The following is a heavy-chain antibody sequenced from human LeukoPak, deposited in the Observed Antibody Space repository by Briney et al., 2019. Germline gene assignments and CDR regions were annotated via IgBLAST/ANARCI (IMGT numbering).Heavy chain of an antibody. J-gene: IGHJ3*02. V-gene: IGHV3-53*01. CDR1: GFTVSSNY. Sequence: GGSLRLSCAASGFTVSSNYMSWVRQAPGKGLEWVSVIYSGGSTYYADSVKGRFTISRGNSKNTLYLQMNSLRAEDTAVYYCARVTRGAFDIWGQGTMVTVSS. CDR2: IYSGGST. D-gene: IGHD4-11*01. CDR3: ARVTRGAFDI.